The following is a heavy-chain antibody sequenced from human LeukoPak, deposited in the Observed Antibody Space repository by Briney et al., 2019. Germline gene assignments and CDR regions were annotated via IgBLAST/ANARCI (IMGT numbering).Heavy chain of an antibody. Sequence: GGSLRLSCAASGFTFSSYEMNWVRQAPGKGLERVSYISSSGSTIYYADSVKGRFTISRDNAKNSLYLQMNSLRAEDTAVYYCAGARGAELLWFGELLFPYYFDYWGQGTLVTVSS. CDR1: GFTFSSYE. D-gene: IGHD3-10*01. CDR2: ISSSGSTI. CDR3: AGARGAELLWFGELLFPYYFDY. V-gene: IGHV3-48*03. J-gene: IGHJ4*02.